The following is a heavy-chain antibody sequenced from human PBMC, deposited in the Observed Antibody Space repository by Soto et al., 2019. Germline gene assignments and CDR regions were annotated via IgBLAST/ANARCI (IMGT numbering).Heavy chain of an antibody. CDR1: GGSISSSSYY. D-gene: IGHD3-3*02. CDR3: ASPKIAFYNWFDP. J-gene: IGHJ5*02. CDR2: IYYSGST. Sequence: QLQLQESGPGLVKPSETLSLTCTVSGGSISSSSYYWGWIRQPPGKGLEWIGSIYYSGSTYYNPSLTSRVATAVATSKNQSSPQLRSVTAAHPAVYYCASPKIAFYNWFDPWGQGTLVTVSS. V-gene: IGHV4-39*01.